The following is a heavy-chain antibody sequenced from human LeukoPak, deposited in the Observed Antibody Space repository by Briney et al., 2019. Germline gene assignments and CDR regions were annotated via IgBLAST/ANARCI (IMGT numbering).Heavy chain of an antibody. J-gene: IGHJ5*02. CDR1: GFTFSSYS. CDR3: AVEGYCSGGSCYTNWFDP. Sequence: PGGSLRLSCAASGFTFSSYSMNWVRQAPGKGLEWVSYISSSGDTKYYADSVKGRITISRDNAENSLYLQMNSLRDEDTAVYYCAVEGYCSGGSCYTNWFDPWGQGTPVTVSS. CDR2: ISSSGDTK. D-gene: IGHD2-15*01. V-gene: IGHV3-48*02.